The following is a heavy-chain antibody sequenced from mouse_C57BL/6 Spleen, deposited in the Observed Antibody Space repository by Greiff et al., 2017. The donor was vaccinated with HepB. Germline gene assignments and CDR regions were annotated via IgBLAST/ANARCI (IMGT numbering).Heavy chain of an antibody. Sequence: QVQLQQSGAELVRPGASVTLSCKASGYTFTDYEMHWVKQTPVHGLEWIGAIDPETGGTAYNQKFKGKAILTADKSSSTAYMELRSLTSEDSAVYYCTRPVVARGYYFDYWGQGTTLTVSS. V-gene: IGHV1-15*01. CDR3: TRPVVARGYYFDY. CDR1: GYTFTDYE. J-gene: IGHJ2*01. CDR2: IDPETGGT. D-gene: IGHD1-1*01.